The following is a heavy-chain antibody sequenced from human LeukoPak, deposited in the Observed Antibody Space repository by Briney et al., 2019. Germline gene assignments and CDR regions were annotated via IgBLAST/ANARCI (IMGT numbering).Heavy chain of an antibody. V-gene: IGHV1-24*01. J-gene: IGHJ4*02. D-gene: IGHD3-22*01. CDR3: ATDTAGSYYYDSSGYPWNY. CDR2: FDPEDGET. Sequence: ASVKVSCKVSGYTLTELSMHWVRQAPGKGLEWMGGFDPEDGETIYAQKFQGRVTMTEDTSTDTAYMELSSLRSEDTAVYYCATDTAGSYYYDSSGYPWNYWGQGTLVTVSS. CDR1: GYTLTELS.